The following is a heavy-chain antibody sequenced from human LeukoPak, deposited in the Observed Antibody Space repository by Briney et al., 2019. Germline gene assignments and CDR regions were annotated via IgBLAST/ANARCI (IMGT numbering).Heavy chain of an antibody. V-gene: IGHV3-48*01. J-gene: IGHJ4*02. CDR3: ARVFSDYVRYFD. CDR1: GFTFSSYN. Sequence: GGSLRLSCAASGFTFSSYNMNWVRQAPGKGLDWVSYISSRGRTIYHADSVKGRFTISRDNAQNSLYLQMNSLRAEDTAVYYCARVFSDYVRYFDWGQGTLVTVSS. D-gene: IGHD3-9*01. CDR2: ISSRGRTI.